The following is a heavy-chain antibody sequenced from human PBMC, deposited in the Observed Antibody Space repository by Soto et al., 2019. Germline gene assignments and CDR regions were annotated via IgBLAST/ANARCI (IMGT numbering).Heavy chain of an antibody. CDR2: INPNSGGT. Sequence: ASVKVSCKASGYTFTGYYMHWVRQAPGQGLEWMGWINPNSGGTNYAQKFQGWVTMTRDTSISTAYMGLSRLRSDDTAVYYCARWGYCSGGSCYRDAFDIWGQGTMVTVSS. V-gene: IGHV1-2*04. J-gene: IGHJ3*02. D-gene: IGHD2-15*01. CDR1: GYTFTGYY. CDR3: ARWGYCSGGSCYRDAFDI.